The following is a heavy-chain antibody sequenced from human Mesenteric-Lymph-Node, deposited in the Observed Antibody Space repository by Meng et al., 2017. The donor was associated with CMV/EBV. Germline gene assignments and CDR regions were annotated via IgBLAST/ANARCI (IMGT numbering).Heavy chain of an antibody. CDR1: GVSVTSGAYH. D-gene: IGHD2/OR15-2a*01. J-gene: IGHJ4*02. V-gene: IGHV4-61*08. Sequence: GRLRDPGPGLVKPSETLSLTCIVSGVSVTSGAYHWSWIRQSPGKGLEWIGYIYGTGITIYNPSLKSRVTILLETSKNQFSLKLNSVTTADTAVYYCAKSRSSTPGIVDDWGQGTLVTVSS. CDR2: IYGTGIT. CDR3: AKSRSSTPGIVDD.